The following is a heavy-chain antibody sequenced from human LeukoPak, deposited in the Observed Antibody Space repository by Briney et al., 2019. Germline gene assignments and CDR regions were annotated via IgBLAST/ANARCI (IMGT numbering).Heavy chain of an antibody. CDR1: GGSISSRSYY. J-gene: IGHJ4*02. D-gene: IGHD4-23*01. Sequence: PAETLSLTCTVSGGSISSRSYYWVWIRQSPGKGLEWIRTIYYSGTTYYNPSLKSLVTISVDTSKNHFVLKLSSVTAADTAMYYCARHRIWDGYGGLFDYWGQGTLVT. CDR2: IYYSGTT. CDR3: ARHRIWDGYGGLFDY. V-gene: IGHV4-39*01.